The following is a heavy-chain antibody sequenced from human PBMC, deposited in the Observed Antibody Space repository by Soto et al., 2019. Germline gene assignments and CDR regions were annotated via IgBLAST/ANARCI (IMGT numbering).Heavy chain of an antibody. Sequence: QVQLVQSGAEVKKPGSSVKVSCKASGGVFRNYAINWVRQAPGQGLEWMGGIIPVFGTADYPQKVQGRVTITAHESTTTAHTELTSLKTEDTAVSFCARDRWGSYSFESWGQGTLVTVAS. D-gene: IGHD1-26*01. J-gene: IGHJ5*01. CDR2: IIPVFGTA. CDR1: GGVFRNYA. CDR3: ARDRWGSYSFES. V-gene: IGHV1-69*01.